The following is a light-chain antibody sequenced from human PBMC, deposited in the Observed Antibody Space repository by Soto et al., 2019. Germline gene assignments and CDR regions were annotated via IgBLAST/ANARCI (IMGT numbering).Light chain of an antibody. CDR2: DVH. Sequence: QSVLTQPGSVSGSPGQSITITCTGTSSDVGAYKHVSWFQQRPGKAPKLIIYDVHYRPSGVSNSFSASKSDNTASLTISRLQDEYEGNYYCSSYTTSASVIFGGGTKLTVL. J-gene: IGLJ2*01. CDR1: SSDVGAYKH. V-gene: IGLV2-14*01. CDR3: SSYTTSASVI.